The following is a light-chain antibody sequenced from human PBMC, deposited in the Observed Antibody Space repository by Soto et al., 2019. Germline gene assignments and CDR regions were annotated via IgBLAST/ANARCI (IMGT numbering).Light chain of an antibody. CDR1: SSDVGFYNF. CDR3: ASYAGTKLFV. CDR2: EVT. J-gene: IGLJ1*01. Sequence: QSVLTQPPSSSVSPGQSLTISFTGTSSDVGFYNFVSWYQQRPGKAPKLVIYEVTKRPSGVPDRFSGSKSGSTASLTVSGLQADDEADYYCASYAGTKLFVFGSGTKV. V-gene: IGLV2-8*01.